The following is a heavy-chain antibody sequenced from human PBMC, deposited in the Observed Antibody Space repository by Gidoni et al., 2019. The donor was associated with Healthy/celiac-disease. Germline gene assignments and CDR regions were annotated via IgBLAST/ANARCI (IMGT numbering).Heavy chain of an antibody. D-gene: IGHD2-15*01. Sequence: EVQLLESGGGLVQPGGSLRLSCAASGFTFSSYAMSWVRQAPGKGLEWVSAISGSGGSTYYADSVKGRFTISRDNSKNTLYLQMNSLRAEDTAVYYCAKWRYCSGGSCYANALDYWGQGTMVTVSS. CDR3: AKWRYCSGGSCYANALDY. V-gene: IGHV3-23*01. CDR2: ISGSGGST. J-gene: IGHJ4*02. CDR1: GFTFSSYA.